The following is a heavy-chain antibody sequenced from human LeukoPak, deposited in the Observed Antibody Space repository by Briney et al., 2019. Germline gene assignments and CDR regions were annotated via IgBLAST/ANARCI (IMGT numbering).Heavy chain of an antibody. CDR3: ATTPADYGDYSFDY. J-gene: IGHJ4*02. D-gene: IGHD4-17*01. CDR1: GFTFSSYG. CDR2: ISYDGSNK. V-gene: IGHV3-30*03. Sequence: GGSLRLSRAASGFTFSSYGMHWVRQAPGKGLEWVAVISYDGSNKYYADSVKGRFTISRDNSKNTLYLQMNSLRAEDTAVYYCATTPADYGDYSFDYWGQGTLVTVSS.